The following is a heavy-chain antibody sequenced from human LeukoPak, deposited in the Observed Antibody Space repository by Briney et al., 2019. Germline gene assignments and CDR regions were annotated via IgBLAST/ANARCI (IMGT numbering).Heavy chain of an antibody. CDR2: IYHSGST. Sequence: SQTLSLTCTVSGGSISSGGYYWSWIRQPPGKGLEWIGYIYHSGSTCYNPSLKSRVTISVDRSKNQFSLKLSSVTAADTAVYYCARSFAFDIWGQGTMVTVSS. J-gene: IGHJ3*02. CDR3: ARSFAFDI. CDR1: GGSISSGGYY. V-gene: IGHV4-30-2*01.